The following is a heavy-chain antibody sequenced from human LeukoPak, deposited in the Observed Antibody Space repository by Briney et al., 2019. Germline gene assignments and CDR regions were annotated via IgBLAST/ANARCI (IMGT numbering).Heavy chain of an antibody. CDR3: AKGQYYFDY. V-gene: IGHV3-23*01. Sequence: GGSLRLSCVASGITFSTYTMSWVRQAPGKGLEWVSVIIGGDGRTYYADSVKGRFTISRDNSKSTLYLQMNSLRAEDTAVYYCAKGQYYFDYWGQGTLVTVSS. J-gene: IGHJ4*02. CDR1: GITFSTYT. D-gene: IGHD6-19*01. CDR2: IIGGDGRT.